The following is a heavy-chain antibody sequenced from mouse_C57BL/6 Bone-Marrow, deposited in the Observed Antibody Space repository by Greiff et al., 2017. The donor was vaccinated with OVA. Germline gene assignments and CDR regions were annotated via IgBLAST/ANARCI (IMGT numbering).Heavy chain of an antibody. CDR3: GKNSYYYLIDY. Sequence: VKLVESGPGLVKPSQSLSITCTVSGFSLTSYGVHWVRQSPGKGLEWLGVIWRGGSTDYNAAFMSRLSIPQDNSKSQVFFKMNDLQADDTSIYDCGKNSYYYLIDYWGQGTALTVAS. D-gene: IGHD1-1*01. V-gene: IGHV2-5*01. J-gene: IGHJ2*01. CDR2: IWRGGST. CDR1: GFSLTSYG.